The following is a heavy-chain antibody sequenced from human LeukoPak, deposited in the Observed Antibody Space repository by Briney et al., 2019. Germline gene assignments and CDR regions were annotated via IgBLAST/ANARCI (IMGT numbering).Heavy chain of an antibody. J-gene: IGHJ4*02. CDR3: ARERREVTL. V-gene: IGHV3-53*01. CDR1: DFSVTDNY. D-gene: IGHD4-23*01. Sequence: GGSLRLSCAASDFSVTDNYMSWVRQPPGKGLEWVSVIYSGGSTYYADSVKGRFTISRDNSKNTLYLQMNSLRAEDTAVYYCARERREVTLWGQGTLVTVSS. CDR2: IYSGGST.